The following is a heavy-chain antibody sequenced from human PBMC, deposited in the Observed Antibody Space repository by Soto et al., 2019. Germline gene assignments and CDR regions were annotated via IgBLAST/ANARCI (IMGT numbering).Heavy chain of an antibody. D-gene: IGHD6-6*01. Sequence: QVQLQESGPGLVKPSQTLSLTCTVSGGSISSGGYYWSWIRQHPGKGLEWIGYIYYSGSTYYNPSLKSRVTISVDTSKNQFSLKLSSVTAADTAVYYCAATGSSSSPPVQTAGNWGQGTLVTVSS. CDR3: AATGSSSSPPVQTAGN. V-gene: IGHV4-31*03. CDR1: GGSISSGGYY. CDR2: IYYSGST. J-gene: IGHJ4*02.